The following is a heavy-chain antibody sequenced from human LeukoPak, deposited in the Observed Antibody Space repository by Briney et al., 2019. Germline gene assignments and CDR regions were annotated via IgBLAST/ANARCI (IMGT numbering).Heavy chain of an antibody. CDR3: ARSLGELSGSGRLYYYYYYMDV. V-gene: IGHV3-NL1*01. Sequence: PGGSLRLSCAASGFTFSSYGMHWVRQAPGKGLEWVSFIYSDNTHYSDSVKGRSTISRDNSKNTLYLQMNSLRAEDTAVYYCARSLGELSGSGRLYYYYYYMDVWGKGITVTVSS. J-gene: IGHJ6*03. D-gene: IGHD3-10*01. CDR1: GFTFSSYG. CDR2: IYSDNT.